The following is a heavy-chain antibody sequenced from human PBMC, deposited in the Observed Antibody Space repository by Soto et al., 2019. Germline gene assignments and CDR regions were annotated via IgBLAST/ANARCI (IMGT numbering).Heavy chain of an antibody. J-gene: IGHJ5*01. V-gene: IGHV4-38-2*02. CDR1: SYAIGSGYY. Sequence: TLSLTCAGSSYAIGSGYYLACFGRPPGKGLEWIGSIYHSGSTYYNPSLKSRVTISVDTSKNQFSLKLKSVTAADTAVYYCAREFVQNAVHPDGNWF. D-gene: IGHD1-1*01. CDR2: IYHSGST. CDR3: AREFVQNAVHPDGNWF.